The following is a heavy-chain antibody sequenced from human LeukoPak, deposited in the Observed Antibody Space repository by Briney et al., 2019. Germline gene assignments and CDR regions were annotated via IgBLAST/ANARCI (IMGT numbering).Heavy chain of an antibody. Sequence: PSETLSLTCAVSGDSFNDYYWSWVRQTPGKGLEWIGEINHSGYTNDSPSLKSRVTLSIDTSRKQFSLNVRSVTVADTGIYYCTRMTTGHDYWGQGTLVTVSS. D-gene: IGHD4-17*01. CDR3: TRMTTGHDY. CDR2: INHSGYT. CDR1: GDSFNDYY. V-gene: IGHV4-34*01. J-gene: IGHJ4*02.